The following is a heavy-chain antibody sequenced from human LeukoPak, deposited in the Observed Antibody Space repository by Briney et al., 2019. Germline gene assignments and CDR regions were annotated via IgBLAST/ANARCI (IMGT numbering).Heavy chain of an antibody. CDR2: ISSSGSTI. V-gene: IGHV3-11*01. CDR3: ARWWVDYGDYPSPFDY. CDR1: GFTFSDYY. J-gene: IGHJ4*02. D-gene: IGHD4-17*01. Sequence: GGSLRLSCAASGFTFSDYYMSWIRQAPGKGLEWVSYISSSGSTIYYADSAKGRFTISRDNAKNSLYLQMNSLRAEDTAVYYCARWWVDYGDYPSPFDYWGQGTLVTVSS.